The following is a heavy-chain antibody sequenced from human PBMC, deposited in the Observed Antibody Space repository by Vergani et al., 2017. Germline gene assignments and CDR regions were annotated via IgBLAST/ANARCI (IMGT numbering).Heavy chain of an antibody. D-gene: IGHD1-26*01. Sequence: QVTLRESGPALVKPTQTLTLTCTFSGFSLSTSGMCVSWIRQPPGKALEWLARIDWDDDKFYDRSLKTRLTISRDNSKNTLYLQMNSLRAEDTAVYYCAEAYLETYSGSWPNYYYYGMDVWGQGP. CDR3: AEAYLETYSGSWPNYYYYGMDV. V-gene: IGHV2-70*17. CDR2: IDWDDDK. CDR1: GFSLSTSGMC. J-gene: IGHJ6*02.